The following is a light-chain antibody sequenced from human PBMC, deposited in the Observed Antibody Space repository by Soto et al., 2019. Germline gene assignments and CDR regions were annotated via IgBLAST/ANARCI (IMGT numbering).Light chain of an antibody. V-gene: IGKV3-15*01. CDR3: HQYNNLWT. J-gene: IGKJ1*01. CDR1: QSVSSK. Sequence: EIAMTQSPATLSVSPGERATLSCRASQSVSSKLAWYQQKPGQAPRLLIYDASTRATGIPARFSGSGSGTEFTLTISSLQSEDFGLYYCHQYNNLWTFGQGTKVDIK. CDR2: DAS.